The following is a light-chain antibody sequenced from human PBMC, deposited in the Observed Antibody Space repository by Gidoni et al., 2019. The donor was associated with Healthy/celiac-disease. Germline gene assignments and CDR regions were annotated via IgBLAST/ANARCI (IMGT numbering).Light chain of an antibody. Sequence: DVQLTQSPSFLSASVGARVTITCRASQYIGSSLAWYQRKSGEAPKFLIYAAATLQSGVTSRFSGSGSGTEFTLTISSLQAEDFATYYCQQLYISPPTFGGGTKVEIK. CDR3: QQLYISPPT. CDR1: QYIGSS. J-gene: IGKJ4*01. CDR2: AAA. V-gene: IGKV1-9*01.